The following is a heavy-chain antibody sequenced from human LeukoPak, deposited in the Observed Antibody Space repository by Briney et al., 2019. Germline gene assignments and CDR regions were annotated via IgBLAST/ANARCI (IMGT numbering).Heavy chain of an antibody. V-gene: IGHV4-34*01. Sequence: PSETLSLTCAVYGGSFSGYYWSWIRQPPGKGLEWIGEINHSGSTNYNPSLKSRVTISVDTSKNQFSLKLSSVTAADTAVYYCARGDYVWGSYRYPPHYYYGMDVWGQGTTVTVSS. CDR2: INHSGST. CDR3: ARGDYVWGSYRYPPHYYYGMDV. CDR1: GGSFSGYY. J-gene: IGHJ6*02. D-gene: IGHD3-16*02.